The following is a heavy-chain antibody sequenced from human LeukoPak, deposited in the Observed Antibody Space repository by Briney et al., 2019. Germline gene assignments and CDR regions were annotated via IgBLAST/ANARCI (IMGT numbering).Heavy chain of an antibody. CDR1: GFTVSSNY. D-gene: IGHD4-17*01. V-gene: IGHV3-66*01. J-gene: IGHJ4*02. CDR2: IYSGGST. Sequence: GGSLRLSCAASGFTVSSNYMNWVRRAPGKGLQWVSVIYSGGSTYYADSVKGRFTISRDNSKNTVDLQMNNLNVEDTAVYFCARVGDYWSHYFDYWGQGALVTVSS. CDR3: ARVGDYWSHYFDY.